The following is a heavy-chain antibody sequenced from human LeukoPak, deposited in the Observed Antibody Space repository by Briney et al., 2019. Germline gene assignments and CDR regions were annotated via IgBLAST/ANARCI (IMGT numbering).Heavy chain of an antibody. J-gene: IGHJ4*02. V-gene: IGHV4-59*11. Sequence: SETLSLTCTVSGGSISSHYWSWIRQPPGKGLEWIGYIYYSGSTNYNPSLKSRVTISVDTSKNQFSLKLSSVTAADTAVYYCARGLSGSDLYYFDYWGQGTLATVSS. CDR1: GGSISSHY. CDR2: IYYSGST. CDR3: ARGLSGSDLYYFDY. D-gene: IGHD6-6*01.